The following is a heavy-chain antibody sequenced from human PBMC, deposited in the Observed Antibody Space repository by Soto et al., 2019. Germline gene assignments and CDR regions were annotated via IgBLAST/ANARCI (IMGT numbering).Heavy chain of an antibody. CDR1: GGSISSYY. D-gene: IGHD2-15*01. CDR2: IYTSGST. Sequence: SETLSLTCTVSGGSISSYYWSWIRQPAGKGLEWIGRIYTSGSTNYNPSLKSRVTMSVDTSKNQFSLKLSSVTAADTAVYYCARGNCSGGSCYSRWFDPWGQGXLVTVSS. CDR3: ARGNCSGGSCYSRWFDP. J-gene: IGHJ5*02. V-gene: IGHV4-4*07.